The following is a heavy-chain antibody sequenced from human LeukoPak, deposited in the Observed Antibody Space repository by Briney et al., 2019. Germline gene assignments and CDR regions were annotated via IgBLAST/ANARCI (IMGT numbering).Heavy chain of an antibody. CDR3: ASLPSSSSCDPLDDY. D-gene: IGHD6-13*01. J-gene: IGHJ4*02. Sequence: PGGSLRLSFAASGFTFSSYSMNWVRQAPGKGLEWVSSISSSSSYIYYADSVKGRFTISRDNAKNSLYLQMNSLRAEDTAVYYCASLPSSSSCDPLDDYWGQGTLVTVSS. CDR1: GFTFSSYS. V-gene: IGHV3-21*01. CDR2: ISSSSSYI.